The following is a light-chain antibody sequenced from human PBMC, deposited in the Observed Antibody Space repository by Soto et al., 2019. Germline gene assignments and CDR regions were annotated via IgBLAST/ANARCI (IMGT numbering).Light chain of an antibody. CDR3: QQYLTFPIT. Sequence: DIPMTQSPSTLSASVGDRVIITCRASQSVSYWLAWYQQKPGKAPKSLIYKASTLGSGVPSRFSGRGSGTEFTLTIGSLQPDDVATYYCQQYLTFPITFGGGTEVEIK. V-gene: IGKV1-5*03. CDR1: QSVSYW. J-gene: IGKJ4*01. CDR2: KAS.